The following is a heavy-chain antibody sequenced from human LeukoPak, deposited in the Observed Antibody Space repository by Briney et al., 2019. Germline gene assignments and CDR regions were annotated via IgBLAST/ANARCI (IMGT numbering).Heavy chain of an antibody. D-gene: IGHD6-19*01. J-gene: IGHJ6*02. V-gene: IGHV3-23*01. CDR1: GFTFITYA. CDR2: ISAGGAGT. Sequence: PGGSLRLSCAASGFTFITYAMTWVRQAPGKGLEWVSPISAGGAGTYYADSANSPFTISRDNSKNTLYLQMNSLRAEDTALYYCVKGYSSGWTREYYGMDVWGQGTTVTVSS. CDR3: VKGYSSGWTREYYGMDV.